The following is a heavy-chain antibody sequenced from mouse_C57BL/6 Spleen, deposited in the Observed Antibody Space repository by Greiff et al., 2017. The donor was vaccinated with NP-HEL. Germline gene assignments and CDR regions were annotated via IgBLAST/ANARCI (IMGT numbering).Heavy chain of an antibody. V-gene: IGHV5-6*01. CDR2: ISSGGSYT. Sequence: EVQLVESGGDLVKPGGSLKLSCAASGFTFSSYGMSWVRQTPDKRLEWVATISSGGSYTYYPDSVKGRFTISRDNAKNTLYLQMSSLKSEDTAMYYCARHGAPITTVVATDWYFDVWGTGTTVTVSS. J-gene: IGHJ1*03. CDR3: ARHGAPITTVVATDWYFDV. CDR1: GFTFSSYG. D-gene: IGHD1-1*01.